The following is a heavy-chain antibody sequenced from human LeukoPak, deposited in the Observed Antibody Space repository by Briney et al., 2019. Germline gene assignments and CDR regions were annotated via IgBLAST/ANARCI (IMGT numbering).Heavy chain of an antibody. CDR1: GFTFSSYE. CDR2: ISSSSSYI. V-gene: IGHV3-21*01. Sequence: GGSLRLSCAASGFTFSSYEMNWVRQAPGKGLEWVSSISSSSSYIYYADSVKGRFTISRDNAKNSLYLQMNSLRAEDTAVYYCARVSYYGSGSLFDYWGQGTLVTVSS. J-gene: IGHJ4*02. CDR3: ARVSYYGSGSLFDY. D-gene: IGHD3-10*01.